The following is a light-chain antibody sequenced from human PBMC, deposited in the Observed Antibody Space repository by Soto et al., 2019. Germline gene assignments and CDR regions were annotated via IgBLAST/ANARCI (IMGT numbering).Light chain of an antibody. Sequence: QSALTQPPSASGTPWQRVTISCSGSSSNIGSNSVYWYQQLPGTAPKLLIFKNSQRPSGVPDRFSGSKSGTSASLAVSGLRSGDEADYYCAAWDDRLRGFLFGPGTKVPVL. CDR3: AAWDDRLRGFL. J-gene: IGLJ1*01. CDR2: KNS. CDR1: SSNIGSNS. V-gene: IGLV1-47*01.